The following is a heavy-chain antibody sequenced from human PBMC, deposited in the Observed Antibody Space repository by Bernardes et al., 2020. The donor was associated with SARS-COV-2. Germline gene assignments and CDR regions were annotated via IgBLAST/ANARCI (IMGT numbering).Heavy chain of an antibody. CDR2: ICGRTSTI. CDR3: ARDRMDDEQPFSYGDY. Sequence: GGSLRLSCAASGFTFSSYSMNWVRQAPGKGLEWVAYICGRTSTIYYADSVKGRFTSRDNAKNSVLLQMNSLRAEDTAVYYCARDRMDDEQPFSYGDYWGQGTLVTVSS. V-gene: IGHV3-48*01. D-gene: IGHD3-16*01. J-gene: IGHJ4*02. CDR1: GFTFSSYS.